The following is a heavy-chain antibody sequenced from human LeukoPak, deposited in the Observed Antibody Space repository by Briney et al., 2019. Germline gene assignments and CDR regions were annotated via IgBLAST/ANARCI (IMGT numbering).Heavy chain of an antibody. CDR2: MNSDGSST. CDR1: GFTFSSYW. J-gene: IGHJ4*02. V-gene: IGHV3-74*01. Sequence: PGGSLRLSCAASGFTFSSYWMHWVRHAPGKGLVWVSRMNSDGSSTSYADSVKGRFTISRDNAKNTLYLQMNSLRAEDTAVYYCARVGYGSGSYWDYWGQGTLVTVSS. CDR3: ARVGYGSGSYWDY. D-gene: IGHD3-10*01.